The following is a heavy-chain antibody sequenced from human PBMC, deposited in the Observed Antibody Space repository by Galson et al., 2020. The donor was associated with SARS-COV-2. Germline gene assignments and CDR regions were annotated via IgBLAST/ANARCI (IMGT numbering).Heavy chain of an antibody. J-gene: IGHJ6*02. V-gene: IGHV3-21*01. CDR1: GFTFSSYS. CDR3: ARDWVGDCRSTSCYGGDYFGIDV. D-gene: IGHD2-2*01. Sequence: GGSLRLSCAASGFTFSSYSMNWVRQAPGKGLEWVSSISSSSSYIYYADSVKGRFTISRDNAKNSLYLHMNSLRAEDTAVYYCARDWVGDCRSTSCYGGDYFGIDVWGQGTTVTVSS. CDR2: ISSSSSYI.